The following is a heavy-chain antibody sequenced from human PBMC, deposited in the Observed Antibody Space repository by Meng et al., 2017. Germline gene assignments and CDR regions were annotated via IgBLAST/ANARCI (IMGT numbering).Heavy chain of an antibody. J-gene: IGHJ3*02. Sequence: SVKVSCKASGGTFSSYAISWVRQAPGQGLEWMGGIIPIFGTANYAQKFQGRVTMTTDTSTSTAYMELRSLRSDDTAVYYCARMYYYGSGSYSLGAFDIWGQGTMVTVSS. CDR3: ARMYYYGSGSYSLGAFDI. V-gene: IGHV1-69*05. CDR1: GGTFSSYA. CDR2: IIPIFGTA. D-gene: IGHD3-10*01.